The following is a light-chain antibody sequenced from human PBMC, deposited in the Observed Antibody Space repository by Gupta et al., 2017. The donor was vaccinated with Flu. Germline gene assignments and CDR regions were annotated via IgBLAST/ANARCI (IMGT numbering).Light chain of an antibody. CDR2: GAS. CDR3: QQSYSTPQT. Sequence: DIQITQSPSSLSASIGDRVTITCRTSQSTSVYLNWYQQKLGKAPELLIYGASTLQSGVPSRFSGSGSGTEFTLAISSLQPEDFATYYCQQSYSTPQTFGQGTKVEI. J-gene: IGKJ1*01. V-gene: IGKV1-39*01. CDR1: QSTSVY.